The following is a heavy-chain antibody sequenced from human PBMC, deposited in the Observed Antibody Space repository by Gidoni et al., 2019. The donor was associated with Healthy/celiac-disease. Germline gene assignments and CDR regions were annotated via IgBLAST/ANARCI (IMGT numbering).Heavy chain of an antibody. D-gene: IGHD4-4*01. J-gene: IGHJ4*02. CDR3: ARQAKVWTTDYYFDY. V-gene: IGHV1-69*09. CDR1: GGTFSSYA. Sequence: QVQLVQSGAEVKKPGSSVKVSCKDSGGTFSSYAISWVRQAPGQGLEWMGRIIPILGIANYAQKFQGRVMITADKSTSTAYMELSSLRSEDTAVYYCARQAKVWTTDYYFDYWGQGTLVTVSS. CDR2: IIPILGIA.